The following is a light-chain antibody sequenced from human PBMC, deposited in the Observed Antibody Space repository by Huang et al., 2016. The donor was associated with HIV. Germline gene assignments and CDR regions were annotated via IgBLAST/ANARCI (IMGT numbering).Light chain of an antibody. J-gene: IGKJ5*01. CDR3: QQYNNWPSIT. CDR2: GAS. V-gene: IGKV3-15*01. CDR1: QSVTS. Sequence: EIVMTQSPATLSVSPGERATLSCRASQSVTSLAWYQQKPGQTPRLLSYGASTRATGIPARCSGSGSGTDFTLTISSLQSEDFAVYYCQQYNNWPSITFGQGTRLEMK.